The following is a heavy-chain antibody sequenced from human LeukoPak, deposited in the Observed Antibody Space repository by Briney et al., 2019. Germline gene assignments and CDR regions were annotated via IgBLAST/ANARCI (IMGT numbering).Heavy chain of an antibody. CDR1: GYTLTELS. D-gene: IGHD3-22*01. Sequence: ASVKVSCKVSGYTLTELSMHWVRQAPGQGLEWMGIINPSGGSTSYAQKFQGRVTMTRDMSTSTVYMELSSLRSEDTAVYYCARDHYDSSGYYDYWGQGTLVTVSS. CDR3: ARDHYDSSGYYDY. V-gene: IGHV1-46*01. J-gene: IGHJ4*02. CDR2: INPSGGST.